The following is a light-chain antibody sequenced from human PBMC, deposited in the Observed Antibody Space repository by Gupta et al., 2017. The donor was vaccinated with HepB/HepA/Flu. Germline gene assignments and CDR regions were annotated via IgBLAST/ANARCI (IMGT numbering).Light chain of an antibody. CDR3: HQDDSTRQT. CDR2: WAS. Sequence: DIVMTQSPDSLAVSLGERATINCKSSQSVLYSSNNKNYLAWYQQKPGQPPKLLIYWASTRKSGVPDRFSGSGSETDFTLTISSLQAEDVAVYYCHQDDSTRQTFGQGTKVEIK. CDR1: QSVLYSSNNKNY. J-gene: IGKJ1*01. V-gene: IGKV4-1*01.